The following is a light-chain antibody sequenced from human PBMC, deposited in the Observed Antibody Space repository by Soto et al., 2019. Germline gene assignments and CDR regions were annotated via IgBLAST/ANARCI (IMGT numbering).Light chain of an antibody. Sequence: EIVLTQSPGTLSSSPGERATLSCRASQSVSSSYLAWYRQKPGQAPRLLIYAASSRATGIPDRFSGSGSGTDFTLTISRLEPEDFAVYYCQPYCSSSWTFGQGTKVEFK. CDR1: QSVSSSY. V-gene: IGKV3-20*01. J-gene: IGKJ1*01. CDR3: QPYCSSSWT. CDR2: AAS.